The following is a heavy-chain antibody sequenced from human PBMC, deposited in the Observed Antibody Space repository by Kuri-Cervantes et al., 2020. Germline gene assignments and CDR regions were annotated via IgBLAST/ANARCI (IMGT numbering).Heavy chain of an antibody. CDR3: ARLHVVGPFYYYYGMDV. D-gene: IGHD1-26*01. Sequence: SETLSLTCTVSGGSIGSYYWSWIRQPPGKGLEWIGYIYYSGSTNYNPSLKSRVTISVDTSKNQFSLQLNSVTPEDTAVYYCARLHVVGPFYYYYGMDVWGQGTTVTVSS. J-gene: IGHJ6*02. CDR2: IYYSGST. V-gene: IGHV4-59*12. CDR1: GGSIGSYY.